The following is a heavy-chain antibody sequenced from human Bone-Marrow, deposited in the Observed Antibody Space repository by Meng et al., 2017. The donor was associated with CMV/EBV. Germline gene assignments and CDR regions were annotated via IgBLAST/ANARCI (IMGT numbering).Heavy chain of an antibody. CDR1: GFTFSSYG. CDR2: IRYDGSNK. Sequence: GESLKISCAASGFTFSSYGMHWVRQAPGKGLEWVAFIRYDGSNKYYADSVKGRFTISRDNSKNTLYLQMNSLRAEDTAVYYCAKEAPYNWNTFDIWGQGTMVTVSS. CDR3: AKEAPYNWNTFDI. J-gene: IGHJ3*02. V-gene: IGHV3-30*02. D-gene: IGHD1/OR15-1a*01.